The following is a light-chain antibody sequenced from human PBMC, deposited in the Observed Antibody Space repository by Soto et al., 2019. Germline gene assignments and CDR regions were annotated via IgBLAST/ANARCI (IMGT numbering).Light chain of an antibody. J-gene: IGKJ3*01. CDR1: QSVSSY. CDR3: QQRSDGFT. CDR2: DAS. V-gene: IGKV3-11*01. Sequence: EIVLTQSPATLSLSPGERATLSCRASQSVSSYLAWYQQRPGQAPRLLIYDASNRATGIPARFSGSGSGTDFTLTISSLEPEDWAVYYCQQRSDGFTFGPGTKVDI.